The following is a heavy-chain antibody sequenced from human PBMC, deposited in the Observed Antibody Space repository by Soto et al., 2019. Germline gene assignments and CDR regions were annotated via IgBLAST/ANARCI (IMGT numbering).Heavy chain of an antibody. CDR1: GFIVSDNY. CDR2: IYRSGDT. V-gene: IGHV3-66*01. CDR3: TRKHSMDV. Sequence: DVPLVESGGGLVQPGGSLRLSCTASGFIVSDNYMNWVRQAPGRGLEWVSTIYRSGDTIYADSVKGRFTISRDIAKNTLYLQMSSLRAADTAVYYCTRKHSMDVWGQGTTITVSS. J-gene: IGHJ6*02.